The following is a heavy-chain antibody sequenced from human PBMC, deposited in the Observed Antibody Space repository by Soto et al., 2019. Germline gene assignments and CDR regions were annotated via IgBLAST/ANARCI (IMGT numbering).Heavy chain of an antibody. D-gene: IGHD3-10*01. V-gene: IGHV4-31*03. Sequence: QVQLQESGPGLVKPSQTLSLTCTVSGGSISSGGYYWSWIRQHPGKGLEWIWYIYYSGSTYYNPSLKSRVTISVDTSKNQFSLKLSSVTAADTAVYYCARGVTMVRGVIHTPYFDYWGQGTLVTVSS. CDR3: ARGVTMVRGVIHTPYFDY. CDR1: GGSISSGGYY. CDR2: IYYSGST. J-gene: IGHJ4*02.